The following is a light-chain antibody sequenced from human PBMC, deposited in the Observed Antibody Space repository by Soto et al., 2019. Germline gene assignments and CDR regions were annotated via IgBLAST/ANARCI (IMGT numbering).Light chain of an antibody. V-gene: IGLV2-14*03. CDR2: DVS. CDR3: SSYTTSNTRQIV. Sequence: QSVLTKPASVSSSPGLSLTISCTGTISDVGGYNYVSWYQHHPGKAPKLMIFDVSNRPSGVSNRFSGSKSGNTASLTISGLQPEDEADYYCSSYTTSNTRQIVFGTGTKLTVL. J-gene: IGLJ1*01. CDR1: ISDVGGYNY.